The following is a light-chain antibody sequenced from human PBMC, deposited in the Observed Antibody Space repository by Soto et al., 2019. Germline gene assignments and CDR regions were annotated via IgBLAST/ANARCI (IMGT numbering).Light chain of an antibody. J-gene: IGLJ3*02. CDR1: GGNITNNY. V-gene: IGLV6-57*04. CDR2: EDT. Sequence: NFMLTQPHSVSESPGKTVTISCTRSGGNITNNYVQWYQRRPGSAPTTVIYEDTHRPSGVPDRFSGSIDGSSNSASLTISGLRTEDEADYVCQSYDASSQVFGGGTKLTVL. CDR3: QSYDASSQV.